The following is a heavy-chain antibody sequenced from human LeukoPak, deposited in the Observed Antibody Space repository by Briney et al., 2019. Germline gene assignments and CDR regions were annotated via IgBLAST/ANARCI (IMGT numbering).Heavy chain of an antibody. CDR3: ARRDRAVNAFDI. D-gene: IGHD6-19*01. CDR1: GFTFSSYA. Sequence: GSLRLSCAASGFTFSSYAMSWVRQPPGKGLEWIGSIYYSGSTYYNPSLKSRVTISVDTSKNQFSLKLSSVTAADTAVYYCARRDRAVNAFDIWGQGTMVTVSS. CDR2: IYYSGST. J-gene: IGHJ3*02. V-gene: IGHV4-39*01.